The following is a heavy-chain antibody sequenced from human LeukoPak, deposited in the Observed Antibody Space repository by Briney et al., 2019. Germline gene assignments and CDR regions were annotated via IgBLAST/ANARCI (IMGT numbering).Heavy chain of an antibody. CDR2: ISAYNGNT. CDR1: GYTFSNYV. J-gene: IGHJ4*02. Sequence: ASVKVSCKASGYTFSNYVISWVRQAPGQGLEWMGWISAYNGNTNYAQKVQGRVTMTTDTSTSTVHMELRSLISDDTAMYYCARVGNGWSIEYWGQGTLVTVSS. CDR3: ARVGNGWSIEY. D-gene: IGHD6-19*01. V-gene: IGHV1-18*01.